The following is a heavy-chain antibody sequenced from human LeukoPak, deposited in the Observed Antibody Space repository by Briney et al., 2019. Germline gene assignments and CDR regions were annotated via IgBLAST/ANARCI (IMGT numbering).Heavy chain of an antibody. J-gene: IGHJ5*02. CDR1: GFPFSGYW. V-gene: IGHV3-74*01. CDR3: ARSASGYDA. CDR2: IDDDGTGT. Sequence: GGFLRLSCAASGFPFSGYWMHWVRQAPGKGLVWVSRIDDDGTGTTYADSVKGRFTISRDNAKNTLYLQMNSLRVEDTAVYYCARSASGYDAWGQGTLVTVSS. D-gene: IGHD5-12*01.